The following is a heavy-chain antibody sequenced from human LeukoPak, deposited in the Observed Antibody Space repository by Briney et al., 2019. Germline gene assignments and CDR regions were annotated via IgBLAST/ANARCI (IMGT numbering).Heavy chain of an antibody. CDR2: ISSSSSYI. D-gene: IGHD3-22*01. J-gene: IGHJ4*02. Sequence: GGSLRLSCAASGFTFSSYSMNWVRQPPGKGLEWVSSISSSSSYIYYADSVKGRFTISRDNAKNSLYLQMNSLRAEDTAVYYCARELVIYDSSGYYYFDYWGQGTLVTVSS. V-gene: IGHV3-21*01. CDR1: GFTFSSYS. CDR3: ARELVIYDSSGYYYFDY.